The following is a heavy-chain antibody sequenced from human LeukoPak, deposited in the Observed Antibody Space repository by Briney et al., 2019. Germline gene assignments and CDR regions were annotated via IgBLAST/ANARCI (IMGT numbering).Heavy chain of an antibody. J-gene: IGHJ6*03. D-gene: IGHD6-6*01. CDR3: ARGAARPIYYYCMDV. CDR2: VTPNSGGT. Sequence: ASVKVSCKASGYTFTGYYIHWVREAPGQGLEWIGWVTPNSGGTNYAQKFQGRVTMTRDTSISTAYMELGRLRSDDTAVYYCARGAARPIYYYCMDVWGKGTTVTVSS. V-gene: IGHV1-2*02. CDR1: GYTFTGYY.